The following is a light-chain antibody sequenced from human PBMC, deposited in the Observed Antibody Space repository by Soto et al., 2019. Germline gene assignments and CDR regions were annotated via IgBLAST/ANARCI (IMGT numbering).Light chain of an antibody. CDR3: NSYPSSSTPLPV. J-gene: IGLJ1*01. CDR2: EVS. V-gene: IGLV2-14*01. CDR1: TSDVGGYNY. Sequence: QSALTQPASVSGSPGQSITISCTGTTSDVGGYNYVSWYQQHPGKAPKLMIYEVSNRPSGVSNRFSGSKSGNTASLTSSGLQAEDEGHYYCNSYPSSSTPLPVFGNGSKGTAL.